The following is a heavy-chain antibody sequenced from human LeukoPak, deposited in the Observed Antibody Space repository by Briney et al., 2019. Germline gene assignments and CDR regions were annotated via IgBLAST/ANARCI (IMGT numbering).Heavy chain of an antibody. CDR1: GGTFSSYA. V-gene: IGHV1-69*06. CDR2: IIPIFGTA. D-gene: IGHD2-2*01. Sequence: SVKVSCKASGGTFSSYAISWVRQAPGQGLEWMGGIIPIFGTANYAQKFQGRVTITADKSTSTAYMELSSLRSEGTAVYYCASGNIVVVPALYGMDVWGKGTTVTVSS. J-gene: IGHJ6*04. CDR3: ASGNIVVVPALYGMDV.